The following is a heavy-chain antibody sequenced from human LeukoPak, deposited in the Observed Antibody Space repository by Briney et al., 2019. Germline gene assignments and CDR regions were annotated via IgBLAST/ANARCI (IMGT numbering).Heavy chain of an antibody. CDR2: IIPIFGTA. CDR1: GGTFSSYA. CDR3: ARSPGLRNWFAP. J-gene: IGHJ5*02. Sequence: GASVKVSCKASGGTFSSYAISWVRQAPGQGLEWMGGIIPIFGTANYAQKFQGRVTITTDESTSTAYMELSSLRSEDTAVYYCARSPGLRNWFAPWGQGTLVTVSS. V-gene: IGHV1-69*05.